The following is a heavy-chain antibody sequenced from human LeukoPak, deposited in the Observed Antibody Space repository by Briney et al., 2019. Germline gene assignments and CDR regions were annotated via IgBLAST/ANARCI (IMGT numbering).Heavy chain of an antibody. CDR1: GFTFSDHY. CDR2: ISSSGSTI. D-gene: IGHD2-2*01. V-gene: IGHV3-11*04. J-gene: IGHJ5*01. CDR3: ASQKGEYCSSTTCRNWFDS. Sequence: GGSLRLSCAASGFTFSDHYMSWIRQAPGKGLEWVSYISSSGSTIYYADSVKGRFTISRDNAKNSLYLQMNSLRAEDTAVYYCASQKGEYCSSTTCRNWFDSWGQGTLVTVSS.